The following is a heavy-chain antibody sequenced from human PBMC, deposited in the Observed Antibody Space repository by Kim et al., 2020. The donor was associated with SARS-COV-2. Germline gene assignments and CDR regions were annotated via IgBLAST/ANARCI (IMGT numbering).Heavy chain of an antibody. Sequence: SVKVSCKASGGTFSSYAISWVRQAPGQGLEWMGGIIPIFGTANYAQKFQGRVTITADESTSTAYMELSSLRSEDTAVYYCARERGEYYYDSSGYYSFDYWGQGTLVTVSS. J-gene: IGHJ4*02. V-gene: IGHV1-69*13. CDR1: GGTFSSYA. CDR2: IIPIFGTA. CDR3: ARERGEYYYDSSGYYSFDY. D-gene: IGHD3-22*01.